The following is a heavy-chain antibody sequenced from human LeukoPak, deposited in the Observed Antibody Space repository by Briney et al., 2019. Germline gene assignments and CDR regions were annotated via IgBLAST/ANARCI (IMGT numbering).Heavy chain of an antibody. CDR1: GGSFSGYY. Sequence: SETLSLTCAVYGGSFSGYYWSWIRQPPGKGLEWIGEINHSGSTSYTPSLTSRVTISVDTSKNQFSLKLSSVTAADTAVYHCAGGAYSSSWLDYWGQGTLVTVSS. V-gene: IGHV4-34*01. CDR2: INHSGST. D-gene: IGHD6-13*01. CDR3: AGGAYSSSWLDY. J-gene: IGHJ4*02.